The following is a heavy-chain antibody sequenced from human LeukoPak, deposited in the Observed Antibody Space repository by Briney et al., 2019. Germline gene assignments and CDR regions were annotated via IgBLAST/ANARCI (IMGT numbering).Heavy chain of an antibody. CDR3: AREGYSYGGYYFDY. V-gene: IGHV1-3*01. D-gene: IGHD5-18*01. CDR2: INAGNGNT. Sequence: SVKVSCKASGYTFTSYAMHLVRLAPGQRLGWMGWINAGNGNTKYSQKFQGRVTITRDTSASTAYMELSSLRSEDTAVYYCAREGYSYGGYYFDYWGQGTLVTVSS. CDR1: GYTFTSYA. J-gene: IGHJ4*02.